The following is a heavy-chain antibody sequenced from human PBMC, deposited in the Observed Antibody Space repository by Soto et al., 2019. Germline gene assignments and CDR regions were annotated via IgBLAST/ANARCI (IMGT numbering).Heavy chain of an antibody. CDR2: ISHSGSA. V-gene: IGHV4-34*01. CDR3: ARGGRISTYLYNRFDP. D-gene: IGHD3-3*02. Sequence: QVQLQQWGAGLLKPSETLSLTCVVYGGSLTDYYWSWIRQPPEKGLEWIGEISHSGSAKYNPSLTRRTTISVDTSKNQFSLKLSSLTAADTAVYYCARGGRISTYLYNRFDPWGQGTLVTVSS. J-gene: IGHJ5*02. CDR1: GGSLTDYY.